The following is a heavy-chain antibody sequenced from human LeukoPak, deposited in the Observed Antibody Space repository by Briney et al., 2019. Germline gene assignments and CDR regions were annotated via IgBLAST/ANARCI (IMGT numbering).Heavy chain of an antibody. CDR1: GGSISSSNW. D-gene: IGHD5-18*01. Sequence: PSETLSLTCAVSGGSISSSNWWSWVRQPPGKGLEWIGYIYYSGSTNYNPSLKSRVTISVDTSKNQFSLKLSSVTAADTAVYYCARRGYSYGRDWYFDLWGRGTLVTVSS. V-gene: IGHV4-4*02. CDR3: ARRGYSYGRDWYFDL. J-gene: IGHJ2*01. CDR2: IYYSGST.